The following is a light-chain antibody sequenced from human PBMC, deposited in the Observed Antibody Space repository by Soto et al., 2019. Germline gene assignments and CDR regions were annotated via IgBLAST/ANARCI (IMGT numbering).Light chain of an antibody. J-gene: IGKJ5*01. CDR2: PAS. Sequence: IQMTQSPSSVSASVGDRVTITCRASQGINSWLAWYQQKPGKAPKVLIYPASSLQSGVPSRFSGSGSGTDFNLTISSLQPEDFASYYCQQASRFPPTFGQGTRLEIK. CDR1: QGINSW. V-gene: IGKV1-12*01. CDR3: QQASRFPPT.